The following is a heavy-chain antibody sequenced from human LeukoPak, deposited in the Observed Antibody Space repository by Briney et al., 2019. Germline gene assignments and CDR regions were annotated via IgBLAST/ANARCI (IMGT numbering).Heavy chain of an antibody. CDR1: GFTFSNYA. CDR2: ISGSGGST. J-gene: IGHJ4*02. V-gene: IGHV3-23*01. Sequence: PGGSLRLSCAASGFTFSNYAVNWVRQAPGKGLEWVSAISGSGGSTYYAGSVKGRFTISRDNSKNTLYLQMSSLRAEDTAVYYCAKDRGRYYDSSGYYWGYYFDSWGQGILVTVST. D-gene: IGHD3-22*01. CDR3: AKDRGRYYDSSGYYWGYYFDS.